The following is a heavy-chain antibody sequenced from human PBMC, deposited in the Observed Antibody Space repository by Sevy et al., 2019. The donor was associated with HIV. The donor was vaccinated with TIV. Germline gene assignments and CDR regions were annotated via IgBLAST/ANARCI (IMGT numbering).Heavy chain of an antibody. CDR2: IIGSDDDT. CDR1: GFTFNNYA. J-gene: IGHJ4*02. Sequence: PGGSLRLSCAASGFTFNNYALNWVRQAPGKGLEWVSSIIGSDDDTKYADSVKGRFTISRDNSKNTVHLQMISLRVEDTAIYYCAKGDGARRRVESDYWGQGTLVTVSS. D-gene: IGHD4-17*01. V-gene: IGHV3-23*01. CDR3: AKGDGARRRVESDY.